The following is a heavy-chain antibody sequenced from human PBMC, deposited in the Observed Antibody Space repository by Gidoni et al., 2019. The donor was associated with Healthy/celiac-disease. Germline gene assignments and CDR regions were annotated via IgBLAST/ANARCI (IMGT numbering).Heavy chain of an antibody. Sequence: QVQLQESGPGLVKPSQTLSLTCTVTGGSINSGGYYWSWIRQHRGKGLEWIGYIYYSGSTYYNPSLKSRVTISVDTSKNQFSLKLSSVTAADTAVYYCARSPTPAVVTAINGGFDYWGQGTLVTVSS. CDR3: ARSPTPAVVTAINGGFDY. V-gene: IGHV4-31*03. J-gene: IGHJ4*02. CDR2: IYYSGST. D-gene: IGHD2-21*02. CDR1: GGSINSGGYY.